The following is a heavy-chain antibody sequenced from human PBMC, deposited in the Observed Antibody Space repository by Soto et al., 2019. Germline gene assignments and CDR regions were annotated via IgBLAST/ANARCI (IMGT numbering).Heavy chain of an antibody. J-gene: IGHJ4*02. CDR3: ARDKMIYTCGSGTFDY. Sequence: ASVKASCKVSGYTFTSFGISWVRQAPGQGREWMGWISGYKGDTDIRQNLQGRLNMTRDTATSTVYMELRSLWSDDTAVYYCARDKMIYTCGSGTFDYWGQGTAVTVSS. CDR2: ISGYKGDT. D-gene: IGHD3-10*01. V-gene: IGHV1-18*04. CDR1: GYTFTSFG.